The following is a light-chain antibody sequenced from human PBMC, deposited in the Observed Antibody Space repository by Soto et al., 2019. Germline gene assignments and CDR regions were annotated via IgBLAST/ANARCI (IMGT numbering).Light chain of an antibody. V-gene: IGKV1-8*01. CDR2: AAS. Sequence: AIRMTQSPSSLSASTGDGGTITCRASQGISSYLAWYQQKPGEAPKLLIYAASSLQTGVPSRFSGSGSGTDFSLTISSLQPEDFSTYYCQQSYSTPRTFGQGTKVDIK. CDR3: QQSYSTPRT. J-gene: IGKJ1*01. CDR1: QGISSY.